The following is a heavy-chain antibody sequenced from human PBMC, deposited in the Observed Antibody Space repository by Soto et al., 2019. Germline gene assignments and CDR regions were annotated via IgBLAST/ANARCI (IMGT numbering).Heavy chain of an antibody. CDR2: IDSTDNS. J-gene: IGHJ5*02. V-gene: IGHV4-39*01. D-gene: IGHD3-3*01. Sequence: QLQLQESGPGLVKPSETLSLTCNVSGGSLSSRNYFWGWIRQSPGKGLEWIASIDSTDNSYYNPSLKSRVAVSVDTSMNQFSLTLSFVTAADTAIYYCTRHAISGTVSKGNWCDPWGQGTLVTVSP. CDR3: TRHAISGTVSKGNWCDP. CDR1: GGSLSSRNYF.